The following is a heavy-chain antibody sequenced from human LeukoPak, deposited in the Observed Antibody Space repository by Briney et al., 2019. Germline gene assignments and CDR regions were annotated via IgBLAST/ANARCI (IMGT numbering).Heavy chain of an antibody. CDR3: ARGYYDVLANYPKDFDQ. Sequence: SGTLSLTCTVSGGSLIGADHYWSSVREPPGKGLECIGYIFYSGSTYYNPSLKSRLTISVDTSKEQYSLKLSSVTVADTAVYYCARGYYDVLANYPKDFDQWGQGTLVTVSS. D-gene: IGHD3-9*01. J-gene: IGHJ4*02. CDR2: IFYSGST. CDR1: GGSLIGADHY. V-gene: IGHV4-30-4*01.